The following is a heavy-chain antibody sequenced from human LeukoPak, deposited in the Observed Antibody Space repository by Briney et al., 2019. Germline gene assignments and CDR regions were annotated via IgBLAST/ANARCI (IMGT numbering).Heavy chain of an antibody. Sequence: PGGSLRLSCAASGFTFSSYGMHWVRQAPGKGLEWVAVISYDGSNKYYADSVKGRFTISRDNSKNTLYLQMNSLRAEDTAVYYCAKAAYDFWSGSFDYWGQGTLVTVSS. D-gene: IGHD3-3*01. J-gene: IGHJ4*02. CDR1: GFTFSSYG. CDR3: AKAAYDFWSGSFDY. CDR2: ISYDGSNK. V-gene: IGHV3-30*18.